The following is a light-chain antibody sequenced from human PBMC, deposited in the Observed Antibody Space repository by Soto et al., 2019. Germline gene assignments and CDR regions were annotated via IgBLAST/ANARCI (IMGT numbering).Light chain of an antibody. CDR3: SSYAGSNNLV. CDR1: SSDVGGHNY. J-gene: IGLJ3*02. CDR2: EVS. Sequence: QSALTQPPSASGSPGQSVTISCTGTSSDVGGHNYVSWYQQHPGKAPKLMIYEVSERPSGVSDRFSGSKSGNTASLTVSGLQADDEADYYCSSYAGSNNLVFGGGTKLTVL. V-gene: IGLV2-8*01.